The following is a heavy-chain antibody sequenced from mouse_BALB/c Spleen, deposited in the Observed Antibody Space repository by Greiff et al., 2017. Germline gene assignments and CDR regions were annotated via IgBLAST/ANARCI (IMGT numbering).Heavy chain of an antibody. D-gene: IGHD2-3*01. Sequence: VQLQQSGAELARPGASVKMSCKASGYTFTSYTMHWVKQRPGQGLEWIGYINPSSGYTNYNQKFKDKATLTADKSSSTAYMQLSSLTSEDSAVYYCARWGDGYYYFDYWGQGTTLTVSS. J-gene: IGHJ2*01. CDR3: ARWGDGYYYFDY. CDR1: GYTFTSYT. V-gene: IGHV1-4*01. CDR2: INPSSGYT.